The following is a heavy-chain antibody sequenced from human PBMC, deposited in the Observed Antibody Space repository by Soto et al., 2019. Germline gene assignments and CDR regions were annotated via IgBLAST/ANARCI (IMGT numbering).Heavy chain of an antibody. D-gene: IGHD2-15*01. J-gene: IGHJ5*02. V-gene: IGHV1-69*06. CDR1: GGTFSSYA. CDR2: IIPIFGTA. Sequence: QVQLVQSGAEVKKPGSSAKVSCKASGGTFSSYAISWVRQAPGQGLEWMGGIIPIFGTANYAQKFQGRVTITADKSTSTAYMELSSLRSEDTAVYYCARVELGYCSGGSCSNWFDPWGQGTLVTVSS. CDR3: ARVELGYCSGGSCSNWFDP.